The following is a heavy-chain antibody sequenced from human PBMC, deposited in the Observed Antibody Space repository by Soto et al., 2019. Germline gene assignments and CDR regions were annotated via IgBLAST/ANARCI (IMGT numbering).Heavy chain of an antibody. D-gene: IGHD6-6*01. CDR1: GGSINTINNY. CDR3: AREEAARIERWFDP. Sequence: SETLSLTCTVSGGSINTINNYWSRIRQPPGKGLEWIGFISYSGSTYYNPSLMSRLTISLDTSTNRFSLKLTSVTAADTAVYYCAREEAARIERWFDPWGQGTLVTVSS. CDR2: ISYSGST. V-gene: IGHV4-30-4*01. J-gene: IGHJ5*02.